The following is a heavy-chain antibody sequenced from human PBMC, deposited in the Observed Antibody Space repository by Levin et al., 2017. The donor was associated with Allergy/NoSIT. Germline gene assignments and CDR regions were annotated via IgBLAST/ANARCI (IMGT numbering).Heavy chain of an antibody. D-gene: IGHD6-6*01. J-gene: IGHJ4*02. CDR2: ISYDGSNK. V-gene: IGHV3-30*18. Sequence: GGSLRLSCAASGFTFSSYGMHWVRQAPGKGLEWVAVISYDGSNKYYADSVKGRFTISRDNSKNTLYLQMNSLRAEDTAVYYCAKAGGIAAHQRGYYFDYWGQGPLVTVSS. CDR1: GFTFSSYG. CDR3: AKAGGIAAHQRGYYFDY.